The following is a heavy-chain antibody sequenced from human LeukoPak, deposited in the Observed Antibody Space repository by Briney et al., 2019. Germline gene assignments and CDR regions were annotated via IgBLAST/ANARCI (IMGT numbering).Heavy chain of an antibody. J-gene: IGHJ6*02. CDR1: GDSISSSSYY. D-gene: IGHD3-3*01. V-gene: IGHV4-39*01. CDR2: IYYSGST. CDR3: ARGEEFWSGYYREGPHTYNMDV. Sequence: SETLSLTCTVSGDSISSSSYYWGWIRQPPGKGLEWIGTIYYSGSTYYNPSLKSRVTISVDTSKNQFSLKLSSVTAADTAVYYCARGEEFWSGYYREGPHTYNMDVWGQGTTVTVS.